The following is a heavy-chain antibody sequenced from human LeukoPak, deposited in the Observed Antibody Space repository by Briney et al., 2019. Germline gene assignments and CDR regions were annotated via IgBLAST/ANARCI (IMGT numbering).Heavy chain of an antibody. J-gene: IGHJ6*03. CDR3: ARDTSPLWFGELSRYYYYYYYMDV. Sequence: GASVKVSCKASGYTFTGYYMHWVRQAPGQGLEWMGWINPNSGGTNYAQKFQGRVTMTRDTSISTAYMELSRLRSDDTAVYYCARDTSPLWFGELSRYYYYYYYMDVWGKGTTVTISS. CDR1: GYTFTGYY. CDR2: INPNSGGT. V-gene: IGHV1-2*02. D-gene: IGHD3-10*01.